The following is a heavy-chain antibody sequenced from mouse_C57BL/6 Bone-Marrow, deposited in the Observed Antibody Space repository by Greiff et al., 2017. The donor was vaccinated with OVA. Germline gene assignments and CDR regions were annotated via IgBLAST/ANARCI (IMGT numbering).Heavy chain of an antibody. J-gene: IGHJ4*01. CDR2: ISDGGSYT. Sequence: EVQLVESGGGLVKPGGSLKLSCAASGFTFSSYAMSWVRQTPEKRLEWVATISDGGSYTYYPDNVKGRFTISRDNAKNNLYLQMSHLKSEDTATYYCARGPYAFYALDYWGQGTSVTVSS. CDR3: ARGPYAFYALDY. V-gene: IGHV5-4*01. D-gene: IGHD6-5*01. CDR1: GFTFSSYA.